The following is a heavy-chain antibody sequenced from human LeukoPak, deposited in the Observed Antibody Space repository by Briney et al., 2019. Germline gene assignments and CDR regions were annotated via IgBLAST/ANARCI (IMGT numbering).Heavy chain of an antibody. J-gene: IGHJ4*02. V-gene: IGHV3-74*01. CDR2: INSDGSST. CDR3: ARDARIAAAGQQGY. D-gene: IGHD6-13*01. CDR1: GFXFSSYW. Sequence: GGSLRLSCAASGFXFSSYWIHWVRQAPGRGLVWVSRINSDGSSTSYADSVKGRFTISRDKAKNTLYLQMNNARAEDTAMYYCARDARIAAAGQQGYWGQGTVVIVSS.